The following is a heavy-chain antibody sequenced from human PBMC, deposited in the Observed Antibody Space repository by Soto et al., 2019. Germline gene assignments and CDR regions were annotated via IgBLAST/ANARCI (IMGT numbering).Heavy chain of an antibody. CDR2: IIPVLGTP. CDR1: GGTFTSTA. D-gene: IGHD6-13*01. V-gene: IGHV1-69*13. Sequence: SVKVSCKASGGTFTSTAFSWVRQPPGQGLEWMGGIIPVLGTPNYAQKFQARLTVTADASTTTVHMELSSLRSDDTAVYYCASSAGLDHLLNYYGLNVWGQGTTVTVSS. J-gene: IGHJ6*02. CDR3: ASSAGLDHLLNYYGLNV.